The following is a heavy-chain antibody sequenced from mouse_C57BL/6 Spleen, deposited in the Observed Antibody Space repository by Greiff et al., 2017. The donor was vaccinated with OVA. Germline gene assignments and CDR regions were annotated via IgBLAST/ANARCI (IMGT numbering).Heavy chain of an antibody. D-gene: IGHD1-1*01. CDR2: IYPGDGDT. CDR3: ATYGSSYNYAMDY. J-gene: IGHJ4*01. CDR1: GYAFSSYW. V-gene: IGHV1-80*01. Sequence: VQLVESGAELVKPGASVKISCKASGYAFSSYWMNWVKQRPGKGLEWIGQIYPGDGDTNYNGKFKGKATLTAGKSSSTAYMQLSSLTSEDSAVYFCATYGSSYNYAMDYWGQGTSVTVSS.